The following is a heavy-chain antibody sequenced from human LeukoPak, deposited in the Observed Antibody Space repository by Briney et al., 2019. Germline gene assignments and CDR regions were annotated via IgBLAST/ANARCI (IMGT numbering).Heavy chain of an antibody. CDR2: INSDGSST. CDR3: ARVDTAMVIAY. Sequence: GGSLRLSCAASGFTFSSYWMHWVRQAPGKGLVWVSRINSDGSSTSYADSVKGRFTISRDNAKNTLYLQMNSLRAEDTAVYYCARVDTAMVIAYWGQGTLVTVSS. D-gene: IGHD5-18*01. J-gene: IGHJ4*02. V-gene: IGHV3-74*01. CDR1: GFTFSSYW.